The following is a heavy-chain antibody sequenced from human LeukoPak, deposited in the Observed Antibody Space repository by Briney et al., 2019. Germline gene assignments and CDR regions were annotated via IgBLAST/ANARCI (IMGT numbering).Heavy chain of an antibody. V-gene: IGHV1-69*05. Sequence: SVKVSCKASGGTFSSYAISWVRQAPGQGLEWMGGIIPIFGTANYAQKFQGRVTITTDESTSTAYMELSSLRSEDTAVYYCARGAVVRGVTPIPHHYYYYMDVWGKGTTVTVSS. CDR3: ARGAVVRGVTPIPHHYYYYMDV. CDR2: IIPIFGTA. CDR1: GGTFSSYA. J-gene: IGHJ6*03. D-gene: IGHD3-10*01.